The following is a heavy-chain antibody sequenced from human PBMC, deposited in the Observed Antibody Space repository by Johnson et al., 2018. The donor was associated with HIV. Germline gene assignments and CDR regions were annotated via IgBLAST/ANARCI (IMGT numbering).Heavy chain of an antibody. J-gene: IGHJ3*02. D-gene: IGHD6-6*01. V-gene: IGHV3-15*01. CDR1: RFTFSNAW. CDR2: LKSNTAGGAT. Sequence: VQLVESGGGLVKPGGSLRLSCAASRFTFSNAWMSWVRQAPGKGPDWVGLLKSNTAGGATAYAAPVKRRFPISRDDSKNPLYLQMNSLKTEDTAVYYCARASSIAARGADAFDIWGQGTMVTVSS. CDR3: ARASSIAARGADAFDI.